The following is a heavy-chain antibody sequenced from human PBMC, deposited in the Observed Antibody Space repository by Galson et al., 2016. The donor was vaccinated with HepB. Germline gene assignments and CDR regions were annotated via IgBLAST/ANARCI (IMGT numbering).Heavy chain of an antibody. CDR3: ARLYHYDYIWGTYRGGFYGMDV. Sequence: ETLSLTCGVSGGSLSGYYWTWIRQPPGKGLEWIGEISHTGTTNYNPSLTSTVTFSVDTSKNQFSLSLISVTAADTAVYYCARLYHYDYIWGTYRGGFYGMDVWGQGTTVTVSS. CDR1: GGSLSGYY. J-gene: IGHJ6*02. CDR2: ISHTGTT. V-gene: IGHV4-34*01. D-gene: IGHD3-16*02.